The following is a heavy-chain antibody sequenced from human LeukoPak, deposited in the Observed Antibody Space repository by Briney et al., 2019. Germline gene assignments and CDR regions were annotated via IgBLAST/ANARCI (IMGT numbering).Heavy chain of an antibody. Sequence: PGGSLRLSCAAFGFTFSSYGMHWVRQAPGKGLEWVALISYDGSNKYYADSVKGRFTIYRDNSKNTLYLQMNSLRAEDTAMYYCARDQMRPYQYYMDVWGKGTTVTVSS. V-gene: IGHV3-30*03. CDR2: ISYDGSNK. CDR3: ARDQMRPYQYYMDV. D-gene: IGHD2-2*01. J-gene: IGHJ6*03. CDR1: GFTFSSYG.